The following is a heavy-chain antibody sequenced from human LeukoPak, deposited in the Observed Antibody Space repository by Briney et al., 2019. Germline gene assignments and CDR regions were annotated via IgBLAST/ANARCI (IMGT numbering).Heavy chain of an antibody. CDR3: ARGGGGLQPCGFDI. V-gene: IGHV4-4*02. Sequence: SETLSLTCDVSGGSITQTNYWTWVRQPPGKGLEWIGEVNLQGSTNYNPSLMRRVAISVDTSANHVSLQLTSVTAADTAVYYCARGGGGLQPCGFDIGGQGTMVTVSS. J-gene: IGHJ3*02. D-gene: IGHD5-24*01. CDR1: GGSITQTNY. CDR2: VNLQGST.